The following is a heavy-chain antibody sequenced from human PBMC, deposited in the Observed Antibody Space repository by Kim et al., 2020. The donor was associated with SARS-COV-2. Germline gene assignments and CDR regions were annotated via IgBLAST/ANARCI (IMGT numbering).Heavy chain of an antibody. V-gene: IGHV7-4-1*02. Sequence: ASVKVSCKASGYTFTSYSMNWVRQAPGQGLEWMGWINTNTRNPTYAQGFTGRFFFSLDTSVSTAYLQISILKAEDTAVYYCAREKYSYGLNWFDPWGQGTLVTVSS. D-gene: IGHD5-18*01. CDR2: INTNTRNP. CDR3: AREKYSYGLNWFDP. J-gene: IGHJ5*02. CDR1: GYTFTSYS.